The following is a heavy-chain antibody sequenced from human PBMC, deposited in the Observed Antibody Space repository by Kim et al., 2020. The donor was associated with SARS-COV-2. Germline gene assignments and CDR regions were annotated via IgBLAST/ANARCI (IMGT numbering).Heavy chain of an antibody. CDR3: ARQRGGSDDYGGNAHFDY. Sequence: GESLKISCKGSGYSFTSYWIGWVRQMPGKGLEWMGIIYPGDSDTRYSPSFQGQVTISADKSISTAYLQWSSLKASDTAMYYCARQRGGSDDYGGNAHFDYWGQGTLVTVSS. D-gene: IGHD4-17*01. J-gene: IGHJ4*02. CDR2: IYPGDSDT. V-gene: IGHV5-51*01. CDR1: GYSFTSYW.